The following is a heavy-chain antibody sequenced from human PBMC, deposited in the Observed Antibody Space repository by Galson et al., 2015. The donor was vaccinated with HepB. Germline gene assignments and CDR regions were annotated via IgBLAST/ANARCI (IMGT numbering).Heavy chain of an antibody. V-gene: IGHV1-8*01. CDR2: MNPNSGNT. Sequence: SVKVSCKASGYTFTSYDINWVRQATGQGLEWMGWMNPNSGNTGYAQKFQGRVTMTRNTSISTAYMELSSLRSEDTAVYYCARVAGIAAAGRFRLDGTWVWGQGTLVTVSS. D-gene: IGHD6-13*01. CDR1: GYTFTSYD. CDR3: ARVAGIAAAGRFRLDGTWV. J-gene: IGHJ4*02.